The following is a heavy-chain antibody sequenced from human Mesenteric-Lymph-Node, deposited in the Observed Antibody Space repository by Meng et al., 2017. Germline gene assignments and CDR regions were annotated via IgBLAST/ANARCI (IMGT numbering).Heavy chain of an antibody. CDR3: GRGSAEGIVVVPAAIVYGLDV. CDR1: GGSISSYY. Sequence: GSLRLSCTVSGGSISSYYWSWIRQPAGKGLEWIGRIYTSGSTNYNPSLKSRVTMSVDTSKNQLSLKLSSVTAADTAVYYCGRGSAEGIVVVPAAIVYGLDVWGQGTTVTVSS. D-gene: IGHD2-2*01. CDR2: IYTSGST. V-gene: IGHV4-4*07. J-gene: IGHJ6*02.